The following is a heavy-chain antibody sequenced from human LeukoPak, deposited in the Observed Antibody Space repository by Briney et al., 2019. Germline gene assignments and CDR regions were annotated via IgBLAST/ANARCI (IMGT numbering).Heavy chain of an antibody. V-gene: IGHV1-2*06. Sequence: ASVKLSCKASGYTFTGYYMHWVRQAPGQALEWMGRLNPNSGGTNYAQKFQGRVTMTRDTSISTAYMELSRLRSDDTAVYYCARDTKWDCSSTSCYASYYYYYYYMDVWGKGTTVTVSS. CDR3: ARDTKWDCSSTSCYASYYYYYYYMDV. CDR2: LNPNSGGT. CDR1: GYTFTGYY. J-gene: IGHJ6*03. D-gene: IGHD2-2*01.